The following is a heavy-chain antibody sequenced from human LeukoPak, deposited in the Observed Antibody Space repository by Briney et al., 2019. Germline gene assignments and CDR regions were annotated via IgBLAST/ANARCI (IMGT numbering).Heavy chain of an antibody. CDR3: ARLVVSSWYHEVLLGRDY. D-gene: IGHD6-13*01. Sequence: SETLSLTCAVSGGSISSRPYCWGWIRQPPGKGLEWLGNFYYSGSTYYKPSLKSRVTISVDTSKNQISLKLSSVTAADTAVYYCARLVVSSWYHEVLLGRDYWGQGTLVTVSS. J-gene: IGHJ4*02. V-gene: IGHV4-39*01. CDR1: GGSISSRPYC. CDR2: FYYSGST.